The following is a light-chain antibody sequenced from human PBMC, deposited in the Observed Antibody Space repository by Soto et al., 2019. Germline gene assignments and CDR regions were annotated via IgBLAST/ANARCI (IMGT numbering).Light chain of an antibody. CDR3: HRYVNSPHT. Sequence: EIVLTQSPGTLSLSPGERATLSCRASQSVISNYLAWYQQKPGQAPRLLIFGASSRATGIPDRFSGSGSGTDFTFTIRGLEPEDFSVYFCHRYVNSPHTFGPGTKLEIK. V-gene: IGKV3-20*01. CDR2: GAS. CDR1: QSVISNY. J-gene: IGKJ3*01.